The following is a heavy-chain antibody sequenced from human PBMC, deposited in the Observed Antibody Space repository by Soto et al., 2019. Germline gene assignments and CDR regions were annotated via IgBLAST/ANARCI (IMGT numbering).Heavy chain of an antibody. J-gene: IGHJ4*02. CDR1: GYTFTSYR. D-gene: IGHD1-1*01. Sequence: QVHLVQSGAEVKKPGASVKVSCKCSGYTFTSYRITWVRQAPGQGLEWMGWISAHNDNTDYAQKLQGRVTVTRDTSTSTAYMELRSLRSDDTAVYYCARGRYGDYWGQGALVIVSS. CDR3: ARGRYGDY. V-gene: IGHV1-18*01. CDR2: ISAHNDNT.